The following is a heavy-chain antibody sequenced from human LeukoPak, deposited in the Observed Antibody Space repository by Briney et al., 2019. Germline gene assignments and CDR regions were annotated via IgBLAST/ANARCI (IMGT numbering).Heavy chain of an antibody. Sequence: GGSLRLSCAASGFTFSSSSMNWVRQAPEKGLEWGSYISTSGGTIYYADSVKGRFTISRDNAKNSLYLQMDSLRAEDTAVYYCARHIPFDCWGQGTLVTVSS. J-gene: IGHJ4*02. D-gene: IGHD2-21*01. V-gene: IGHV3-48*01. CDR3: ARHIPFDC. CDR2: ISTSGGTI. CDR1: GFTFSSSS.